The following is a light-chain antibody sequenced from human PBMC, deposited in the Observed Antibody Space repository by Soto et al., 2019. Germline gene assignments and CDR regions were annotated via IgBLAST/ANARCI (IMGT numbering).Light chain of an antibody. CDR3: QQYASSSVT. CDR2: KAS. V-gene: IGKV1-5*03. CDR1: QSIIYW. J-gene: IGKJ2*01. Sequence: DIQMTQSPSSLSASVGDRVTITCRASQSIIYWLAWFQQKPGKAPKLLIQKASELESGVPSRFSGGGYGTEFTLTISSLQPDDFATYYCQQYASSSVTFGQGTNLEI.